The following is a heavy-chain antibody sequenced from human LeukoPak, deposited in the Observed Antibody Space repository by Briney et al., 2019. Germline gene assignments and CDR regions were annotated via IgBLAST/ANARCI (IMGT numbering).Heavy chain of an antibody. D-gene: IGHD2-8*01. V-gene: IGHV1-2*02. CDR1: GYTFTSYD. CDR2: MNPNSGGT. J-gene: IGHJ4*02. CDR3: ARGPIVLMVYAIEDFDY. Sequence: ASVKVSCKASGYTFTSYDINWVRQATGQGLEWMGWMNPNSGGTNYAQKFQGRVTMTRDTSISTAYMELSRLRSDDTAVYYCARGPIVLMVYAIEDFDYWGQGTLVTVSS.